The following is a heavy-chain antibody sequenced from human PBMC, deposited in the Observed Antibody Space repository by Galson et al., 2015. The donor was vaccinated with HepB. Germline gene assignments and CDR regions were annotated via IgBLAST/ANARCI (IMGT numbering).Heavy chain of an antibody. CDR2: ISSSSSYI. J-gene: IGHJ4*02. V-gene: IGHV3-21*01. CDR3: ARERSGSYRGDY. CDR1: GFTFSSYS. D-gene: IGHD1-26*01. Sequence: SLRLSCAASGFTFSSYSMNWVRQAPGKGLEWVSTISSSSSYIYYADSVKGRFTISRDNAKNSLYLQMNSLRAEDTAVYYCARERSGSYRGDYWGQGTLVTVSS.